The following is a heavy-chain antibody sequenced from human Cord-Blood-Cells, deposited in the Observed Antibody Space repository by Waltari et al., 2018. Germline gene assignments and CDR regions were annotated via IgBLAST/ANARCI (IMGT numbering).Heavy chain of an antibody. CDR2: IWFDGSNK. D-gene: IGHD7-27*01. V-gene: IGHV3-33*08. J-gene: IGHJ3*02. Sequence: QVQLVESGGGVVQPGRSLRLSCAASGFTFSSYGMHWVRQAPGKGLEWVAVIWFDGSNKYYADSVKGRFTSSRDNSKNTLYLQMNSLRAEDTAMYYCAKQTLTGDAFDIWGQGTMVTVSS. CDR3: AKQTLTGDAFDI. CDR1: GFTFSSYG.